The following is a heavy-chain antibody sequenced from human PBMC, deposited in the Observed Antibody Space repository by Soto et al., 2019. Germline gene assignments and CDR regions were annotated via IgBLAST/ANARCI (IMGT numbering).Heavy chain of an antibody. CDR2: ISGYNGNT. Sequence: QVQLVQSGAEVKKPGASVTVSCKASGYEFDNYGISWVRQAPGQGLEWMGWISGYNGNTNSAENFHGRVTMTRDTSTRLAYMELKSLRSEDTAVYYCARGLTRFGESTDPCDVWGQGTMVTVSS. CDR3: ARGLTRFGESTDPCDV. J-gene: IGHJ3*01. D-gene: IGHD3-10*01. V-gene: IGHV1-18*01. CDR1: GYEFDNYG.